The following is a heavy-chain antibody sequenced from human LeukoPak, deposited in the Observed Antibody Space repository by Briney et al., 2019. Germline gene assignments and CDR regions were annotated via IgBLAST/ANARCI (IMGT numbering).Heavy chain of an antibody. V-gene: IGHV3-53*01. CDR2: IYSDNT. J-gene: IGHJ4*02. CDR3: ARRAGAYSHPYDY. CDR1: GFTVSSNS. Sequence: AGGSLRLSCTVSGFTVSSNSMSWVRQAPGKGLEWVSFIYSDNTHNSDSVKGRFTISRDNSKNTLYLQMNSLRAEDTAVYYCARRAGAYSHPYDYWGQGTLVTVSS. D-gene: IGHD4/OR15-4a*01.